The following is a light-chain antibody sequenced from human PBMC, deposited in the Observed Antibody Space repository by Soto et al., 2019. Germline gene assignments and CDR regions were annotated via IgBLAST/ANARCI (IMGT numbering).Light chain of an antibody. CDR2: EVS. V-gene: IGLV2-14*01. CDR3: SSYTSSSIDYV. CDR1: SSDVGGYNY. Sequence: QSALTQPASVSGSPGQSITISCTGTSSDVGGYNYVSWYQQHPGKAPKLMIYEVSNRPSGVSNRFSGSKSGNTASLTISGLQAEDEADYYCSSYTSSSIDYVFELGPSSPS. J-gene: IGLJ1*01.